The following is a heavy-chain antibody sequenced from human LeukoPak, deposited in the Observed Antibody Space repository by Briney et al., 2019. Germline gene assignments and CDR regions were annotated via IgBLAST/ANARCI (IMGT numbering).Heavy chain of an antibody. CDR1: GGTFSSYA. V-gene: IGHV1-69*13. CDR2: IIPIFGTA. J-gene: IGHJ3*02. Sequence: SVKVSCKASGGTFSSYAISWVRQAPGQGLEWMGGIIPIFGTANYAQKFQGRVTITADESTSTAYMELSSLRSEDTAVYYCATALGIGDAFDIWGQGTMVTVSS. CDR3: ATALGIGDAFDI. D-gene: IGHD7-27*01.